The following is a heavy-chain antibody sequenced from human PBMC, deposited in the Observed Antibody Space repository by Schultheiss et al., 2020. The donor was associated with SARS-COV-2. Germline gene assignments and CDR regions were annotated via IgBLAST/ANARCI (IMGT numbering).Heavy chain of an antibody. Sequence: SETLSLTCTVSGGSISSSSYYWGWIRQPPGKGLEWIGSIYYSGSTYYNPSLKSRVTISVDKSKNQFSLKLSSVTAADTAVYYCARSSGGDSSGYYYWGQGTLVTVSS. J-gene: IGHJ4*02. CDR1: GGSISSSSYY. D-gene: IGHD3-22*01. CDR2: IYYSGST. V-gene: IGHV4-39*07. CDR3: ARSSGGDSSGYYY.